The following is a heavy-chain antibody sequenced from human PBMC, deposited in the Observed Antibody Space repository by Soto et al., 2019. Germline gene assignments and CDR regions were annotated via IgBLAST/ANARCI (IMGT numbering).Heavy chain of an antibody. V-gene: IGHV4-59*08. CDR2: MYYSGST. D-gene: IGHD3-16*01. J-gene: IGHJ6*03. Sequence: QVQLQESGPGLVKPSETLSLSCSVSGGSISGHYWSWVRQTPGKGLEWIGYMYYSGSTNYNPSLKSRVTISVDTSKNHFSLRLTSVTAADTAVYYCARGPYYDLIWNYYYMDVWGKGTTFTVSS. CDR3: ARGPYYDLIWNYYYMDV. CDR1: GGSISGHY.